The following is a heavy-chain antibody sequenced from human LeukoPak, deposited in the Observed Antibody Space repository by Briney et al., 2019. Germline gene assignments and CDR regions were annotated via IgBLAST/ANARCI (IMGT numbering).Heavy chain of an antibody. CDR2: IYPGDSDT. J-gene: IGHJ4*02. Sequence: GESLKISCKGSGYSFTSYWIGWVRQMPGKGLEWMGIIYPGDSDTRYSPSFQGQVTISADKSISTAYLQWSSLKASDTAMYYCARQYDFWSGLEPSDDYWGQGTLVTVSS. D-gene: IGHD3-3*01. CDR1: GYSFTSYW. V-gene: IGHV5-51*01. CDR3: ARQYDFWSGLEPSDDY.